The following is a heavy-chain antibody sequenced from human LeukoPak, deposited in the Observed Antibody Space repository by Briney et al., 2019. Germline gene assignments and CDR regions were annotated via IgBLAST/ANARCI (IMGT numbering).Heavy chain of an antibody. CDR1: GFTFSSYA. Sequence: GGSLRLSCAASGFTFSSYAMHWVRQAPGKGLDWVAVISYDGSNKYYAGSVKGRFTISRDNSKNTLYLQMNSLRAEDTAVYYCARDGGVGLGRYYYDSSGYPQYYFDYWGQGTLVTVSS. J-gene: IGHJ4*02. D-gene: IGHD3-22*01. CDR3: ARDGGVGLGRYYYDSSGYPQYYFDY. CDR2: ISYDGSNK. V-gene: IGHV3-30*04.